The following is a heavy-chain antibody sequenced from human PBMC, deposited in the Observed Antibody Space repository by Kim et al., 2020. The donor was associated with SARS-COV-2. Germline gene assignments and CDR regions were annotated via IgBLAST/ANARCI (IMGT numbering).Heavy chain of an antibody. CDR3: ASNSRDCSGGSCPN. Sequence: NPSLKSLVTISVDTSKNQFSLKLSSVTAADTAVYYCASNSRDCSGGSCPNWGQGTLVTVSS. D-gene: IGHD2-15*01. V-gene: IGHV4-34*01. J-gene: IGHJ4*02.